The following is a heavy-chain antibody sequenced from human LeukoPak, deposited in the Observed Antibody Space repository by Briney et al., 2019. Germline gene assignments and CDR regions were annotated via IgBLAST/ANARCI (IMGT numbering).Heavy chain of an antibody. CDR3: ARGSSSWYYFDY. J-gene: IGHJ4*02. CDR2: IYYSGST. D-gene: IGHD6-13*01. CDR1: GGSISSYY. V-gene: IGHV4-39*01. Sequence: PSETLSLTCTVSGGSISSYYWSWIRQPPGKGLEWIGSIYYSGSTYYNPSLKSRVTISVDTSKNQFSLKLSSVTAADTAVYYCARGSSSWYYFDYWGQGTLVTVSS.